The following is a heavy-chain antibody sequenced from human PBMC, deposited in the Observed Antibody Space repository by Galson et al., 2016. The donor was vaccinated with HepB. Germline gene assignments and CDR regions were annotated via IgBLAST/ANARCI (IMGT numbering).Heavy chain of an antibody. J-gene: IGHJ4*02. CDR3: ARDVGGIMFDY. CDR1: GFTFSDYG. V-gene: IGHV3-23*01. CDR2: MAGVGGNT. Sequence: SLRLSCAASGFTFSDYGMAWVRQAPGRGLEWVATMAGVGGNTHYPDSAKGRFTISRDNSKNPLSLQMNSLRAEDTALYYCARDVGGIMFDYWGQGTLVTVSS. D-gene: IGHD3-16*02.